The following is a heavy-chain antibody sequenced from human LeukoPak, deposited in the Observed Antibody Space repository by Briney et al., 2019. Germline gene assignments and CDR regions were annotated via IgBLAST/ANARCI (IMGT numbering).Heavy chain of an antibody. Sequence: GESLKISCKGSGYFFTNYWIGWVRQMPGKGLEWMGIIYPDDSDTRYSPSFQGQVTISADKSITTAYLQWSRLKASDTAMYYCARGRLYGGNQIPDAFDIWGQGTKVTVSS. CDR3: ARGRLYGGNQIPDAFDI. CDR2: IYPDDSDT. D-gene: IGHD4-23*01. V-gene: IGHV5-51*01. CDR1: GYFFTNYW. J-gene: IGHJ3*02.